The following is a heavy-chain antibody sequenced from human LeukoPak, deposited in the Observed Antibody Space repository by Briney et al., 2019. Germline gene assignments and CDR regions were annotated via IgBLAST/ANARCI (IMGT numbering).Heavy chain of an antibody. D-gene: IGHD2-15*01. V-gene: IGHV1-2*04. CDR3: ARSPVVVVDQKLRLFDY. J-gene: IGHJ4*02. Sequence: EASVKVSCKASGYTFTGYYMHWVRQAPGQGLEWMGWINPNSGGTNYAQKFQGWVTMTRDTSISTAYMELSRLRSDDTAVYYCARSPVVVVDQKLRLFDYWGQGTLVTVSS. CDR1: GYTFTGYY. CDR2: INPNSGGT.